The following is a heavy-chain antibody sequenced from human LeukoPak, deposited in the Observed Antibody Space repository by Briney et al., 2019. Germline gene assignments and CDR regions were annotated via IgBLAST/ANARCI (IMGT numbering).Heavy chain of an antibody. Sequence: ASVKVSCKASGYTFTSYDINWVRQATGQGLEWMGWMNPNSGNTGYAQKFQGRVTMTRNTSISTAYMELSSLRSEDTAVYYCARAPRPLTYYDFWSSYYHFDYWGQGTLVTVSS. CDR2: MNPNSGNT. CDR3: ARAPRPLTYYDFWSSYYHFDY. J-gene: IGHJ4*02. V-gene: IGHV1-8*01. CDR1: GYTFTSYD. D-gene: IGHD3-3*01.